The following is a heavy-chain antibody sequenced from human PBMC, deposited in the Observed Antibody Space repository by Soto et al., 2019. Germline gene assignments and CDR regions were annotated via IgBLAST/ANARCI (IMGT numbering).Heavy chain of an antibody. CDR3: ARGEFGVVTMGGAYYYGMDV. CDR1: GGTFSSYA. D-gene: IGHD3-3*01. V-gene: IGHV1-69*12. J-gene: IGHJ6*02. CDR2: IIPIFGTA. Sequence: QVQLVQSGAEVKKPGSSVKVSCKASGGTFSSYAISWVRQAPGQGLEWMGGIIPIFGTANYAQKFQGRVTITADESTSTAYMELSSLRSEDTAVYYCARGEFGVVTMGGAYYYGMDVWGQGTTVTVSS.